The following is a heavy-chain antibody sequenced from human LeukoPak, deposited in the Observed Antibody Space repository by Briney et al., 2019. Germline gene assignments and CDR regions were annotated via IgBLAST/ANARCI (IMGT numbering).Heavy chain of an antibody. Sequence: GGSLRLSCAASGFTFSDYWMSWVRQAPGKGLEWVANIQQDGSEKYYVDSVKGRFTISRDNAKKTLFLQVSSLRGEDTAVYYCARDRGFSYGIDFWGQGTLVTVSS. J-gene: IGHJ4*02. CDR1: GFTFSDYW. CDR3: ARDRGFSYGIDF. CDR2: IQQDGSEK. V-gene: IGHV3-7*04. D-gene: IGHD5-18*01.